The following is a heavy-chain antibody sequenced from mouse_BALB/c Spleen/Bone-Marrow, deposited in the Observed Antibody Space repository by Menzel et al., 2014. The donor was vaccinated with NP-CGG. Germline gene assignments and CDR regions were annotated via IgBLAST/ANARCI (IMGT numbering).Heavy chain of an antibody. V-gene: IGHV3-6*02. CDR1: GYSITSGYF. CDR3: ARGPQNAWFAY. J-gene: IGHJ3*01. Sequence: ESGPGLVKPSQSQSLTCSVTGYSITSGYFWNWIRQFPGNKLEWMGYISYDGSNNYNPSLKNRISITRDTSKNQFFLKLNSVTTEDTATYYCARGPQNAWFAYWGQGTLVTGSA. CDR2: ISYDGSN.